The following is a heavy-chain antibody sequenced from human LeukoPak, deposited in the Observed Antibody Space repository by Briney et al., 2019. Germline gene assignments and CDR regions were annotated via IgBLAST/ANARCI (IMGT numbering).Heavy chain of an antibody. D-gene: IGHD6-13*01. CDR1: GYTFTSYD. CDR2: MNPNSGNT. V-gene: IGHV1-8*01. CDR3: ARGRIAAAGSFDD. Sequence: ASVKVSCKASGYTFTSYDINWVRQAPGQGLEWMGWMNPNSGNTGYAQKFQGRVTMTRNTSISTAYMELSSLRSEDTAVYYCARGRIAAAGSFDDWGQGTLVTVSS. J-gene: IGHJ4*02.